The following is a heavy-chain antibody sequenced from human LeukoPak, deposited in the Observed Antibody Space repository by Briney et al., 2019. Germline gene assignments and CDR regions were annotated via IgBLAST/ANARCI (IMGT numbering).Heavy chain of an antibody. Sequence: PGGSLRLSCAASGFTFSSYSMNWVRQAPGKGLEWVSYISSSSSTIYYADSVKGRFTISRDNAKNSLYLQMNSLRAEDTAVYYCARGLTYGYFDYWGQGTLVTVSS. CDR2: ISSSSSTI. D-gene: IGHD4-17*01. CDR1: GFTFSSYS. CDR3: ARGLTYGYFDY. J-gene: IGHJ4*02. V-gene: IGHV3-48*04.